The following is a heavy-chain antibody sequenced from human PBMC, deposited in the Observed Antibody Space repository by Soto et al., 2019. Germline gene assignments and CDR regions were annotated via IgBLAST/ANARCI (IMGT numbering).Heavy chain of an antibody. CDR1: GGSFCSGAYY. D-gene: IGHD5-12*01. V-gene: IGHV4-31*03. J-gene: IGHJ3*02. Sequence: PSETLSLTCTVAGGSFCSGAYYWTRIRQRPVKGVEWNGYIYHSGSTYDSPSLKSRLSISLDTSKNQFSLRLSSVTAADTAMYYCARARLRAVYAFDIWGQGTMVTVSS. CDR2: IYHSGST. CDR3: ARARLRAVYAFDI.